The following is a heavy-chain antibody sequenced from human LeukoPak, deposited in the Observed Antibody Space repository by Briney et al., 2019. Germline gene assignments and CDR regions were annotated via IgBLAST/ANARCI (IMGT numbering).Heavy chain of an antibody. V-gene: IGHV3-23*01. CDR2: ISGSGGST. J-gene: IGHJ1*01. D-gene: IGHD3-10*01. Sequence: GGSLRLSCAASGFTFSSYAMSWVRQAPGKGLEWVSAISGSGGSTYYAGSVKGRFTISRDNSKNTLYLQMNSLRAEDTAVYYCAKDLVAGSYLEYFQHWGQGTLVTVSS. CDR3: AKDLVAGSYLEYFQH. CDR1: GFTFSSYA.